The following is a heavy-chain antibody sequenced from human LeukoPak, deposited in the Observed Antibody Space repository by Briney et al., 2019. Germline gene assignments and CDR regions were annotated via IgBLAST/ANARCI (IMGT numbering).Heavy chain of an antibody. Sequence: SVTLSLTCTVSGGSISSYYWSWIRQPPGKGLEWIGYIYYSGSTNYNPSLKSRVTISVDTSKNQFSLKLSSVTAADTAVYYCARAQYSSGWYVGDYFDYWGQGTLVTVSS. CDR1: GGSISSYY. D-gene: IGHD6-19*01. CDR2: IYYSGST. V-gene: IGHV4-59*01. CDR3: ARAQYSSGWYVGDYFDY. J-gene: IGHJ4*02.